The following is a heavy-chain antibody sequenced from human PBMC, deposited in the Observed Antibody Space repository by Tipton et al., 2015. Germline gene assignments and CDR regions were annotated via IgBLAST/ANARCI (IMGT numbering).Heavy chain of an antibody. CDR3: ARGDWII. Sequence: TLSLTCDVSGYSISSGYYWSWIRQSPGKGLEWIGEINHGGSTNYNPSLKSRVTISVDTSKNQFSLKLNSVTAADTAVYYCARGDWIIWGQGTLITVSS. CDR1: GYSISSGYY. J-gene: IGHJ4*02. V-gene: IGHV4-34*01. D-gene: IGHD3/OR15-3a*01. CDR2: INHGGST.